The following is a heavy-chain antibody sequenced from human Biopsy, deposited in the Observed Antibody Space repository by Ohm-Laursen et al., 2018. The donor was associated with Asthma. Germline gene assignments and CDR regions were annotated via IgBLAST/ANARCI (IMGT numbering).Heavy chain of an antibody. Sequence: SLRLSCTAYGFSFSNFAIHWVRQAPGKGLEWVGVISKDASTQDYADSVKGRFTMARDNSKNTLDLQMNSLREEDTAVYYCVRDGTDDAFDIWGQGTVVSVSS. CDR1: GFSFSNFA. CDR3: VRDGTDDAFDI. J-gene: IGHJ3*02. V-gene: IGHV3-30*01. D-gene: IGHD1-1*01. CDR2: ISKDASTQ.